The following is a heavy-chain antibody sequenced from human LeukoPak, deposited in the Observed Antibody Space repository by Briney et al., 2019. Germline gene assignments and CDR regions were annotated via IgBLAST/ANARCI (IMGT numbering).Heavy chain of an antibody. CDR2: ISSSSSYI. CDR1: GFTFSTYS. CDR3: ARDPRPSGSSAANSH. D-gene: IGHD1-26*01. V-gene: IGHV3-21*01. J-gene: IGHJ4*02. Sequence: GGSLRLSCAASGFTFSTYSMNWVRQAPGKGLEWVSSISSSSSYIYYADSVKGRFTISRDNAKNSLYLQMNSLRAEDTAVYYCARDPRPSGSSAANSHWGQGTLVTVSS.